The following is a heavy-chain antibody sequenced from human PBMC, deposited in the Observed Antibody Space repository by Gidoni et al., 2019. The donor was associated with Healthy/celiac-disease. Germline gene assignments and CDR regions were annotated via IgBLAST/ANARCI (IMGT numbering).Heavy chain of an antibody. D-gene: IGHD3-10*02. V-gene: IGHV1-24*01. CDR3: ATGRVTMSSAPCQRPNAFDI. J-gene: IGHJ3*02. Sequence: QVQLVQSGAEVKKPGASVKVSCKVSGYTLTELSMHWVRQAPGKGLEWMGGFDPEDGETIYAQKFQGRVTRTEDTSTDTAYMELSSLRSEDTAVYYCATGRVTMSSAPCQRPNAFDIWGQGTMVTVSS. CDR1: GYTLTELS. CDR2: FDPEDGET.